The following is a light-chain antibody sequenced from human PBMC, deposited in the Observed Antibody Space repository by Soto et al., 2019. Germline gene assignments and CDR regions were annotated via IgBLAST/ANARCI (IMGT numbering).Light chain of an antibody. J-gene: IGLJ3*02. CDR2: GNN. Sequence: QSVLTQPPSASGTPGQTVTISSSGGTSNIGTNYVSRYQHLPGTAPKLLIYGNNQRPSGVPDRFSGSKSGTSASLAISGLRSDDEADYYCAVWDDSLSGVVFGGGTKLTVL. V-gene: IGLV1-47*01. CDR1: TSNIGTNY. CDR3: AVWDDSLSGVV.